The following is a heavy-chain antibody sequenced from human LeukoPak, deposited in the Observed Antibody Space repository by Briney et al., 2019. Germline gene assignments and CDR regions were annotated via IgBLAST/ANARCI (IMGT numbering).Heavy chain of an antibody. J-gene: IGHJ3*02. CDR3: ARGPGLRMGAFDI. CDR1: GGSISSYY. CDR2: IYYSGST. Sequence: SETLSLTCTVSGGSISSYYWSWIRQPPGKGLEWIGYIYYSGSTNYNPSLKSRVTISVDTSKNQFSLKLSSVTPEDTAVYYCARGPGLRMGAFDIWGQGTVVSVSS. D-gene: IGHD4-17*01. V-gene: IGHV4-59*12.